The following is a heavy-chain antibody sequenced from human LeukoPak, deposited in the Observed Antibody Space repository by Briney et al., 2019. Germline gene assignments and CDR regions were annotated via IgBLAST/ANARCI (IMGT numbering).Heavy chain of an antibody. CDR2: IKQDGSEK. Sequence: GGSLRLSCAASGFTFSSYWMSWVRQAPGKGLEWVANIKQDGSEKYYVDSVKGRFTISRDNAKNSLYLQMNSLRAEDTAVYYCARVVGAARRFAYYYMDVWGKGTTVTVSS. V-gene: IGHV3-7*01. D-gene: IGHD6-6*01. CDR3: ARVVGAARRFAYYYMDV. CDR1: GFTFSSYW. J-gene: IGHJ6*03.